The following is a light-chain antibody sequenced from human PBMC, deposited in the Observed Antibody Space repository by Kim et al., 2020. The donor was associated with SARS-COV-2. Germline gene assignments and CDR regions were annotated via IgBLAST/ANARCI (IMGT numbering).Light chain of an antibody. CDR1: TGHVTSSHY. Sequence: PGETVTLTCGSSTGHVTSSHYPYWFQQRPGQAPRTLISDTSNTHSWTPARFSGSLLGDKAALTLSGAQPEDEADYYCLLSYSGAWVFGGGTRLTVL. J-gene: IGLJ3*02. V-gene: IGLV7-46*01. CDR2: DTS. CDR3: LLSYSGAWV.